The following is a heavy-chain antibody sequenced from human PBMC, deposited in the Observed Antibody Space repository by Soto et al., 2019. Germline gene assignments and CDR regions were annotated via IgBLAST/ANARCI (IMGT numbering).Heavy chain of an antibody. D-gene: IGHD3-22*01. Sequence: SETLSLTCTVSGGSISSYYWSWIRQPPGKGLEWIGYIYYSGSTNYNPSLKSRVTISVDTSKNQFSLKLSSVTAADTAVYFCAREGYSSGYYYYYGMDVWGQGTTVTVSS. CDR3: AREGYSSGYYYYYGMDV. J-gene: IGHJ6*02. V-gene: IGHV4-59*01. CDR2: IYYSGST. CDR1: GGSISSYY.